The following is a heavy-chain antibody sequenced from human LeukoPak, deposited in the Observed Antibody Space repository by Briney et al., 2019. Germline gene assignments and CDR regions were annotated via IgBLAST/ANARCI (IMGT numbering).Heavy chain of an antibody. CDR3: ARAWFEDIVVVPTRFDP. D-gene: IGHD2-2*01. V-gene: IGHV1-69*04. CDR2: IIPILGIA. J-gene: IGHJ5*02. Sequence: ASVKVSCKASGGTFSSYAISWVRQAPGQGLEWMGRIIPILGIANYAQKFQGRVTITTDESTSTAYMELSSLRSEDTAVYYCARAWFEDIVVVPTRFDPWGQGTLVTVSS. CDR1: GGTFSSYA.